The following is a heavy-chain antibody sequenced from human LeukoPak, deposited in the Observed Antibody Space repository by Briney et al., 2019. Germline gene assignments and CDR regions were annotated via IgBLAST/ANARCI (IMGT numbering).Heavy chain of an antibody. J-gene: IGHJ4*02. CDR3: ARDGYCSGGSCYHEIIDY. V-gene: IGHV1-18*01. CDR1: GYTFTSYG. Sequence: ASVKVSCKASGYTFTSYGISWVRQAPGRGLEWMGWISAYNGNTNYAQKLQGRVTMTTDTSTSTAYMELRSLRSDDTAVYYCARDGYCSGGSCYHEIIDYWGQGTLVTVSS. CDR2: ISAYNGNT. D-gene: IGHD2-15*01.